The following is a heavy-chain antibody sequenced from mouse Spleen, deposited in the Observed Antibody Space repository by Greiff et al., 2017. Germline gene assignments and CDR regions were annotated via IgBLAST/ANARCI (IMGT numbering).Heavy chain of an antibody. CDR3: ARSDYYGSSYRFAY. Sequence: EVKLVESGPGLVKPSQSLSLTCTVTGYSITSDYAWNWIRQFPGNKLEWMGYISYSGSTSYNPSLKSRISITRDTSKNQFFLQLNSVTTEDTATYYCARSDYYGSSYRFAYWGQGTLVTVSA. J-gene: IGHJ3*01. CDR2: ISYSGST. CDR1: GYSITSDYA. D-gene: IGHD1-1*01. V-gene: IGHV3-2*02.